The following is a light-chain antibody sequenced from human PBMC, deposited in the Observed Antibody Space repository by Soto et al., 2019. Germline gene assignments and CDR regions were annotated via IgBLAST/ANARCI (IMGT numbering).Light chain of an antibody. CDR1: QSVGTN. V-gene: IGKV3-20*01. J-gene: IGKJ1*01. CDR3: QQYGSSGT. CDR2: GAS. Sequence: IVLTQSPGTLSLSPWEKATLSCRASQSVGTNLAWYQQKPGQAPRLLIYGASNRATGIPDRFSGSGSGTDFTLTISRLEPEDFAVYYCQQYGSSGTFGQGTKVDI.